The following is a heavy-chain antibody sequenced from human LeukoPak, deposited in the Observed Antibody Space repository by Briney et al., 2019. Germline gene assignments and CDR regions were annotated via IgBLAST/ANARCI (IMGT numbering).Heavy chain of an antibody. CDR2: IYTSGST. D-gene: IGHD4-23*01. J-gene: IGHJ2*01. CDR1: GGSISSYY. V-gene: IGHV4-4*07. Sequence: SETLSLTCTVSGGSISSYYWSWIRQPAGKGLEWIGRIYTSGSTNYNPSLKSRVTMSVDTSKNQFSLKLSSVTAADTAVYYCARGSPPWTTVGRGRPWYFDLWGRGTLVTVSS. CDR3: ARGSPPWTTVGRGRPWYFDL.